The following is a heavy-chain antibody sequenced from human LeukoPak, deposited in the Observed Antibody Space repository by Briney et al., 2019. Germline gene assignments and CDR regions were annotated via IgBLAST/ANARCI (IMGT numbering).Heavy chain of an antibody. V-gene: IGHV1-2*02. CDR1: GYTFTGYY. J-gene: IGHJ4*02. CDR3: ARGNYYGSGSYPDY. D-gene: IGHD3-10*01. CDR2: INPNSGCT. Sequence: ASVKVSCKASGYTFTGYYMHWVRRAPGQGLEWMGWINPNSGCTNYAQKFQGRVTMTRDTSISTAYMELSRLRSDDTAVYYCARGNYYGSGSYPDYWGQGTLVTVSS.